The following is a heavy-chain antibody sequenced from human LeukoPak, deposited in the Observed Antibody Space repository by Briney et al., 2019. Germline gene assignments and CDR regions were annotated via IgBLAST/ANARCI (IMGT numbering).Heavy chain of an antibody. CDR1: GGSISSYY. CDR3: ARATPSIAAAGIFDY. J-gene: IGHJ4*02. V-gene: IGHV4-4*07. D-gene: IGHD6-13*01. CDR2: IYTSGTT. Sequence: PSETLSLTCTVSGGSISSYYWSWIRQHAGKGLEWIGRIYTSGTTTYNPSLKSRVTMSVDTSKNQFSLKLSSVTAADTAVYYCARATPSIAAAGIFDYLGQGTLVTVSS.